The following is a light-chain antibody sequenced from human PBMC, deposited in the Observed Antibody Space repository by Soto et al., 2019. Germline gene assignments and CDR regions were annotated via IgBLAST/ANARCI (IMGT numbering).Light chain of an antibody. Sequence: QSVLTQPASVSGSPGQSITISCTGTSSDIGGYNYVSWYQQHPDKAPKLLIYDVSNRPSGVSNLFSGSKSGNTASLTISGLQAEDEAGYYCSSYIYSSILFYVFGTGTKVTVL. J-gene: IGLJ1*01. CDR1: SSDIGGYNY. CDR3: SSYIYSSILFYV. CDR2: DVS. V-gene: IGLV2-14*01.